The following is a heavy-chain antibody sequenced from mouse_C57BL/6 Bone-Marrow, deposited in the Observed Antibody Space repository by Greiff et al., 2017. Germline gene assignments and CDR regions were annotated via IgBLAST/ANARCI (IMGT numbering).Heavy chain of an antibody. V-gene: IGHV1-59*01. CDR2: IDPSDSYT. J-gene: IGHJ3*01. CDR3: AREGCPWFAY. CDR1: GYTFTSYW. Sequence: QVQLKQPGAELVRPGTSVKLSCKASGYTFTSYWMHWVKQRPGQGLEWIGVIDPSDSYTNYNQKFKGKATLTVDTSSSTAYMQLSSLTSEDSAVYYCAREGCPWFAYWGQGTLVTVSA.